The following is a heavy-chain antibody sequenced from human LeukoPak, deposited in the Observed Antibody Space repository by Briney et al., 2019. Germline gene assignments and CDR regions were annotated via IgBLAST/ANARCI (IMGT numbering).Heavy chain of an antibody. D-gene: IGHD5-18*01. CDR2: IYHSGST. Sequence: SETLSLTCTVSGYSISSGYYWGWIRPPPGKGLEWIGSIYHSGSTYYNPSLKSRVTISVDTSKNQFSLKLTSVTAADTAVYYCARRYSYGSEGYYFDYWGQGTLVTVSS. CDR3: ARRYSYGSEGYYFDY. V-gene: IGHV4-38-2*02. J-gene: IGHJ4*02. CDR1: GYSISSGYY.